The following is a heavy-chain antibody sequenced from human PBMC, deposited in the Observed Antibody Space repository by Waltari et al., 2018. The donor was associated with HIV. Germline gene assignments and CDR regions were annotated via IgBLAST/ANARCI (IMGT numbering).Heavy chain of an antibody. CDR2: IKQDGSEK. CDR3: ARGGFYGSGSKVN. V-gene: IGHV3-7*04. CDR1: GFPFSSYW. J-gene: IGHJ4*02. D-gene: IGHD3-10*01. Sequence: EVQLVESGGGLVQPGWSLRLSCAACGFPFSSYWMSWVRQAPGKGLEGVANIKQDGSEKYYVDSVNGRFTISRDNAENSLYLQMNSLRAEDTAVYYCARGGFYGSGSKVNWGQGTLVTVSS.